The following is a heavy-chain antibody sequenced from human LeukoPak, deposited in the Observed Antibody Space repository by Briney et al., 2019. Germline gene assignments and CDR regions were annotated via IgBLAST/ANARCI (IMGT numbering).Heavy chain of an antibody. CDR2: ISDSGDNT. V-gene: IGHV3-23*01. CDR3: AKIQGWFNTAFQI. CDR1: GFTFSSYA. J-gene: IGHJ3*02. Sequence: HPGGSLRLSCAASGFTFSSYAMSWVRQAPGKGLDWASGISDSGDNTHYADSVRGRFTVSRDISKNTLFLQMNSLRAEDTAVYYCAKIQGWFNTAFQIGGQGTMVTVSS. D-gene: IGHD6-19*01.